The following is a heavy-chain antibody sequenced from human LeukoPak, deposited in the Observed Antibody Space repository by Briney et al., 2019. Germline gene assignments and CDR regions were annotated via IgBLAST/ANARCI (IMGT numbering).Heavy chain of an antibody. D-gene: IGHD2-2*01. V-gene: IGHV4-34*01. CDR1: GGSFSGYY. CDR3: ARGSWGYCSSTSCSNQAAIYFDY. J-gene: IGHJ4*02. Sequence: SETLSLTCAVYGGSFSGYYWSWIRQPPGKGLEWIGEINHSGSTNYNPSLKSRVTISVDTSKNQLSLKLSSVTAADTAVYYCARGSWGYCSSTSCSNQAAIYFDYWGQGTLVTVSS. CDR2: INHSGST.